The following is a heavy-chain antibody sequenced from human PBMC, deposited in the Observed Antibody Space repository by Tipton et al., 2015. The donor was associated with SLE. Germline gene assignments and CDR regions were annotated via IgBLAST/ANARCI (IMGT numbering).Heavy chain of an antibody. Sequence: TLSLTCTVSGGSISRLGYYWSWIRQHPGKGLEWIGYIYHTGSTYYNPSLESRLTISIDTSKNQFSLRLTSMTPADTALYYCARARRTTSSHFDYWGQGTLVTVSS. D-gene: IGHD1-14*01. J-gene: IGHJ4*02. V-gene: IGHV4-31*03. CDR3: ARARRTTSSHFDY. CDR2: IYHTGST. CDR1: GGSISRLGYY.